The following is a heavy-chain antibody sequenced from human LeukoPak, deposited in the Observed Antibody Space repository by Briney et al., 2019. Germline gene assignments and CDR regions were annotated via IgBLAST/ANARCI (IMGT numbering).Heavy chain of an antibody. D-gene: IGHD1-1*01. CDR3: ARDMEA. J-gene: IGHJ5*02. CDR2: IKQDGSEK. CDR1: GFTFSSYW. V-gene: IGHV3-7*01. Sequence: GGSLRLSCEASGFTFSSYWMTWVRQAPGKGLEWVANIKQDGSEKNYVDSVKGRFTISRDNAKNPLYLQMNSLRVEDTAVYYCARDMEAWGQGTLVTVSS.